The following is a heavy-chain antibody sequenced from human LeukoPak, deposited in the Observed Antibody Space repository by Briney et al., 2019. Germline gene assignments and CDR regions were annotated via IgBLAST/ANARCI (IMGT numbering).Heavy chain of an antibody. J-gene: IGHJ3*02. CDR1: GYTFTGYY. D-gene: IGHD7-27*01. CDR2: INPNSGGT. CDR3: ARETWGFGAFDI. Sequence: ASVKVSCKASGYTFTGYYMHWVRQAPGQGLEWMGWINPNSGGTNYAQKFQGRATMTRDTSISTAYMELSRLRSDDTAVYYCARETWGFGAFDIWGQGTMVTVSS. V-gene: IGHV1-2*02.